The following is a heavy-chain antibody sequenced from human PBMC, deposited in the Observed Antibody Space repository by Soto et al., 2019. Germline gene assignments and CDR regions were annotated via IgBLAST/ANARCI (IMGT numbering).Heavy chain of an antibody. CDR1: GGTFRNHV. J-gene: IGHJ4*02. CDR2: IIPIIGTP. V-gene: IGHV1-69*13. CDR3: ARDLEFRDGNISHLDY. Sequence: GTPVEVSCKASGGTFRNHVFNWVRQAPGQGLEWMGGIIPIIGTPNYAQKFQGRVTITADASTNTVYLEVSSLRSQDTAVYYCARDLEFRDGNISHLDYWGQGTLVTVSS. D-gene: IGHD3-10*01.